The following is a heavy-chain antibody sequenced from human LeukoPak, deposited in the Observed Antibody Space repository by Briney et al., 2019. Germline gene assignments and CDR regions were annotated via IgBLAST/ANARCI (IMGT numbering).Heavy chain of an antibody. J-gene: IGHJ4*02. V-gene: IGHV3-7*01. CDR1: GLTFTTYW. CDR3: AREMGYGDYPH. D-gene: IGHD4-17*01. CDR2: IKEDGSAK. Sequence: GGSLRLSCVASGLTFTTYWMTWVRQAPGRGLEWVANIKEDGSAKYYVDSVKGRFTVSRDNAKNSLYLQMNSLRAEGTAVYFCAREMGYGDYPHWGQGTLVTVSS.